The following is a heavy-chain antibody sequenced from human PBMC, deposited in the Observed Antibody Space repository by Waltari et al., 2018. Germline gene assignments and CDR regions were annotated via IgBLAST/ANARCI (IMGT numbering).Heavy chain of an antibody. V-gene: IGHV3-21*01. CDR2: ISTSTKYI. D-gene: IGHD4-17*01. Sequence: EVQLVESGGGLVKPGGSLRLSCAGSGFTFSSYSLNWGRQAPGKGLEWVSCISTSTKYIRYADAVKGRFTISRDNAKNSLYLQMNNLRAEDTAVYYCAPTAVTYDYWGQGILVTVSS. J-gene: IGHJ4*02. CDR3: APTAVTYDY. CDR1: GFTFSSYS.